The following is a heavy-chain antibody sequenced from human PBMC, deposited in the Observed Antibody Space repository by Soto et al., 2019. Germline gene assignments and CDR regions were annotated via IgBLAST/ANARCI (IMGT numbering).Heavy chain of an antibody. V-gene: IGHV4-31*03. Sequence: SETLSLTCTVSGGSISSCGYYWSWIRQHPGKGLEWIGYIYYSGSTYYNPSLKSRVTISVDTSKNQFSLKLSSVTAADTAVYYCARLDSSGWYGSAFDIWGQGTMVTVSS. J-gene: IGHJ3*02. CDR1: GGSISSCGYY. D-gene: IGHD6-19*01. CDR2: IYYSGST. CDR3: ARLDSSGWYGSAFDI.